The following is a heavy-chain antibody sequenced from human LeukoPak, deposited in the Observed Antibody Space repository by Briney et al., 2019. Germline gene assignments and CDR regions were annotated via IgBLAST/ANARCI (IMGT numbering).Heavy chain of an antibody. J-gene: IGHJ3*02. CDR2: ISASGGST. V-gene: IGHV3-23*01. CDR1: GLTFSNFG. Sequence: PGGSLRLSCAASGLTFSNFGMTWVRQAPGKGLEWVSLISASGGSTYYADSVKGRFTISRDNSKNTLYLQMNSLRAEDTAVYYCAREVGAFDIWGQGTMVTVSS. CDR3: AREVGAFDI.